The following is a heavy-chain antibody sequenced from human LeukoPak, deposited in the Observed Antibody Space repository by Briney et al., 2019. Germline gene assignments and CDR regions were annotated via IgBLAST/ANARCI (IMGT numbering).Heavy chain of an antibody. CDR3: ARIRITMVRGVTSTGAFDI. CDR1: GFTFSSYW. V-gene: IGHV3-7*01. CDR2: IKQDGSEK. J-gene: IGHJ3*02. Sequence: GGSLRLSCAASGFTFSSYWMSWVRQAPGKGLEWVANIKQDGSEKYYVDSVKGRFTISRDNAKNSLYLQMNSLRAEDTAVYYCARIRITMVRGVTSTGAFDIWGQGTMVTVSS. D-gene: IGHD3-10*01.